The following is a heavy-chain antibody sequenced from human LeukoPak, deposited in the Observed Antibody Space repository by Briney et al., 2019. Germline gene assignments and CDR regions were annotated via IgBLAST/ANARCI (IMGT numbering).Heavy chain of an antibody. J-gene: IGHJ4*02. Sequence: PGGSLRLSCAVSGFTFTSYAMSWVRQAPGKGLEWVSAISGSGGSTYYADSVKGRFTISRDNSKNTLYLQMNSLRAEDTAVYYCAEDTVVVPAAMSVFYWGQGTLVTVSS. D-gene: IGHD2-2*01. CDR1: GFTFTSYA. CDR3: AEDTVVVPAAMSVFY. V-gene: IGHV3-23*01. CDR2: ISGSGGST.